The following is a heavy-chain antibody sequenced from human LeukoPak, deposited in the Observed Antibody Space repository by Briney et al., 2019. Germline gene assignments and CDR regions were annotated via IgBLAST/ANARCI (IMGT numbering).Heavy chain of an antibody. Sequence: GGSLRLSCAASGFTLSSYWMHWVRQAPGKGLVWVSRINSDGSSTSYADSVKGRFTISRDNAKNTLYLQMNGLRADDTAVYYCARVSSTGWLPFDYWGQGTLVTVSS. J-gene: IGHJ4*02. CDR1: GFTLSSYW. CDR2: INSDGSST. V-gene: IGHV3-74*01. CDR3: ARVSSTGWLPFDY. D-gene: IGHD2-8*02.